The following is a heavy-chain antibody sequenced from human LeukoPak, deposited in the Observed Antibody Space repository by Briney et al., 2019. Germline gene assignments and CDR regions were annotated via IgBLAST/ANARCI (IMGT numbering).Heavy chain of an antibody. V-gene: IGHV4-39*07. J-gene: IGHJ4*01. Sequence: SETLSRTCTVSGGSISSYYWSWIRQPPGKGLEWIVSMSYSGHTYYNPSLKSRVTTSIDTSKNQLSLNLKSVTAADTAVYYCARDRDVDDFDSWGHGTLVTVSS. CDR3: ARDRDVDDFDS. CDR2: MSYSGHT. D-gene: IGHD2-15*01. CDR1: GGSISSYY.